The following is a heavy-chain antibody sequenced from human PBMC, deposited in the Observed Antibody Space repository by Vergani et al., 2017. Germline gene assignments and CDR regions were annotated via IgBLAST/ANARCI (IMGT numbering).Heavy chain of an antibody. V-gene: IGHV3-23*01. CDR3: AGTHCGGDCYGGLDY. CDR1: GFTFSSYA. CDR2: ISGSGGST. J-gene: IGHJ4*02. Sequence: EVQLLESGGGLVQPGGSLRLSCAASGFTFSSYAMSWVRQAPGKGLEWVSAISGSGGSTYYADSVKGRFTISRDNSKNTLYLQMNSLRAEDPAVYYCAGTHCGGDCYGGLDYWGQGTLVTVSS. D-gene: IGHD2-21*02.